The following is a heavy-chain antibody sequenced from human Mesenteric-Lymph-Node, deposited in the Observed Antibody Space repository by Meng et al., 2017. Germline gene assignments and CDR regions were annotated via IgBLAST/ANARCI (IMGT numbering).Heavy chain of an antibody. V-gene: IGHV4-30-2*01. J-gene: IGHJ4*02. Sequence: QVQLQESGPGLLKPSQTLSLTFDVSDVSISSGDYSWSWIRQPPGKGLEWIGNIYHSGHTYYNPSLKSRVTMSVDKSRNQFSLKLTSVTAADTAVFFCASARYSSGWGENYFDHWGQGALVTVSS. CDR1: DVSISSGDYS. CDR3: ASARYSSGWGENYFDH. CDR2: IYHSGHT. D-gene: IGHD6-19*01.